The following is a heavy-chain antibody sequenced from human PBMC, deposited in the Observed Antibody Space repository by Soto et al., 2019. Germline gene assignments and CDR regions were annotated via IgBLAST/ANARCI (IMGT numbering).Heavy chain of an antibody. Sequence: QVQLVESGGGVVQPGRSLRLSCAASRFTFSNYGMHWVRQTPGKGLEWVAVISYDGSNKYYADSVKGRFTISRDNSKNTLYVQMISLRDEDTAVYYCVKGGYHYFDYWGQGTLVTVSS. V-gene: IGHV3-30*18. D-gene: IGHD5-12*01. J-gene: IGHJ4*02. CDR2: ISYDGSNK. CDR1: RFTFSNYG. CDR3: VKGGYHYFDY.